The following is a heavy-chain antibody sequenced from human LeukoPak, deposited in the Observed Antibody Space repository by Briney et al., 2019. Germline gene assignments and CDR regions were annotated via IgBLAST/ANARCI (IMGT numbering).Heavy chain of an antibody. CDR3: AKLGGVTTFLSQFDY. CDR1: GFTFSSYA. D-gene: IGHD4-17*01. CDR2: ISGSGGST. V-gene: IGHV3-23*01. Sequence: GGSLRLSCAASGFTFSSYAMSWVRQAPGKGLEWVSAISGSGGSTYYADSVKGRFTISRDNSKNTLYLQMNSLRAEDTAVYYCAKLGGVTTFLSQFDYWGQGTLVTVSS. J-gene: IGHJ4*02.